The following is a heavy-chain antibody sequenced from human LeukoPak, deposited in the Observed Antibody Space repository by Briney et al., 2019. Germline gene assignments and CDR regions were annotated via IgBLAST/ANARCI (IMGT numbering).Heavy chain of an antibody. D-gene: IGHD5-18*01. CDR2: IYYSGST. CDR3: ARLSFLKLWSDY. J-gene: IGHJ4*02. Sequence: KPSETLSLTCTVSGGSISSYYWSWIRQPPGKGLEWIGYIYYSGSTNYNPSLKSRVTISVDTSKNQFSLELSSVTAADTAVYYCARLSFLKLWSDYWGQGTLVTVSS. CDR1: GGSISSYY. V-gene: IGHV4-59*01.